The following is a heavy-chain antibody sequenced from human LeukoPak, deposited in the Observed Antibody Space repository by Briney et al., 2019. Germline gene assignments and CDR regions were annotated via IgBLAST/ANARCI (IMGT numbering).Heavy chain of an antibody. D-gene: IGHD3-22*01. J-gene: IGHJ4*02. CDR3: ARHAMHFFDSRGYSPVYFDH. Sequence: GESLKISCKGSGYSFTTYWIGWVRQMPGKGLEWMGFIYPGDSDTRYSPSFQGQVTISADKSISTAYLQWSSLRASDTATYYCARHAMHFFDSRGYSPVYFDHWGQGALVAVSS. V-gene: IGHV5-51*01. CDR1: GYSFTTYW. CDR2: IYPGDSDT.